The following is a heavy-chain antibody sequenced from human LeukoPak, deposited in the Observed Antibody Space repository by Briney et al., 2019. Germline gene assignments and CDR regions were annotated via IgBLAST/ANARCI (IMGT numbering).Heavy chain of an antibody. J-gene: IGHJ3*02. CDR2: INHSGST. CDR1: GGSFSGYY. D-gene: IGHD4-23*01. V-gene: IGHV4-34*01. Sequence: SETLSLTCAVYGGSFSGYYWSWIRQPPGKGLEWIGEINHSGSTNYNPSLKSRVTISVDTSKNQFSLKLSSVTAADTAVYYCARGSSYGGATDDAFDIWGQGTMVTVSS. CDR3: ARGSSYGGATDDAFDI.